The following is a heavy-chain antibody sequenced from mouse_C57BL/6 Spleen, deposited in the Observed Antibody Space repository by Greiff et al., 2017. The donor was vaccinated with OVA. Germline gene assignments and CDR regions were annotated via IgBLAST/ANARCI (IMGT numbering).Heavy chain of an antibody. D-gene: IGHD4-1*01. CDR1: GFTFSSYG. V-gene: IGHV5-6*01. CDR2: ISSGGSYT. CDR3: ARLTGSFDY. Sequence: EVKLQESWGDLVKPGGSLKLSCAASGFTFSSYGMSWVRQTPDKRLEWVATISSGGSYTYYPDSVKGRFTISRDNAKNTLYLQMSSLKSEDTAMYYCARLTGSFDYWGQGTTLTVSS. J-gene: IGHJ2*01.